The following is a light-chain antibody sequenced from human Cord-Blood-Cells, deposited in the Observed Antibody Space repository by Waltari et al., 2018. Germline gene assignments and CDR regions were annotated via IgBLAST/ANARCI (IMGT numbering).Light chain of an antibody. J-gene: IGLJ1*01. V-gene: IGLV2-11*01. CDR3: CSYAGSYV. Sequence: QSALPQPRSVSGSPGQSVTISCTGTSSDVGGYNYVSWYQQHPGKAPKLMIYDGSKRPSGVPDRFSGSKSGNTASLTISGLQAEDEADYYCCSYAGSYVFGTGTKVTVL. CDR1: SSDVGGYNY. CDR2: DGS.